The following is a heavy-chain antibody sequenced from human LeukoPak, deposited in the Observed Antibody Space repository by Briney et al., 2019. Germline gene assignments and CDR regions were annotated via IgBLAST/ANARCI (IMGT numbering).Heavy chain of an antibody. CDR2: VNSDGSST. D-gene: IGHD5-24*01. V-gene: IGHV3-74*01. J-gene: IGHJ6*02. CDR1: GFTFSSYW. CDR3: ARLDGYNFRFGYYYYGMDV. Sequence: GGSLRLSCAASGFTFSSYWMHWVRQAPGKGLVWVSRVNSDGSSTNYADSVKGRFTISRDNAKNTLYLQMNSLRAEDTAVYYCARLDGYNFRFGYYYYGMDVWGQGTTVTVSS.